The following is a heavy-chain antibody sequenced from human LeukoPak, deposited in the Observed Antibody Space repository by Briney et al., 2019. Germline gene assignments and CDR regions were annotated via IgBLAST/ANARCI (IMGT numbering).Heavy chain of an antibody. CDR3: ASEPPAGDWFDP. J-gene: IGHJ5*02. CDR1: GFTFSSYW. D-gene: IGHD2-8*02. V-gene: IGHV3-7*01. CDR2: IKQDGSEK. Sequence: GGSLRFSCAASGFTFSSYWMSWVRQAPGKGLEWVANIKQDGSEKYYVDSVKGRFTISRDNAKNSLYLQMNSLRAEDTAVYYCASEPPAGDWFDPWGQGTLVTVSS.